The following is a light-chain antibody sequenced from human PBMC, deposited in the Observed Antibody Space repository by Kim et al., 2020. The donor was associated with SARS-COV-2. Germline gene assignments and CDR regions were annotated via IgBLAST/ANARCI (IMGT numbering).Light chain of an antibody. Sequence: GRTGTTSRTRSSGSMAGSYVQWYRHRPSSAPTTVIYEDNQRPSGVPDRFSGTIDSSSNSASLTISGLKTEDEADYYCQSYDSSNVVFGGGTQLTVL. J-gene: IGLJ2*01. CDR1: SGSMAGSY. CDR3: QSYDSSNVV. CDR2: EDN. V-gene: IGLV6-57*03.